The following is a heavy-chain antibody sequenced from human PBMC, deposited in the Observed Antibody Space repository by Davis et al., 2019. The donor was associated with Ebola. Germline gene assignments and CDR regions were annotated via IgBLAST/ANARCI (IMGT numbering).Heavy chain of an antibody. CDR1: GFTFSSYA. D-gene: IGHD3-10*01. CDR3: ARDAWFGESWGYYYYGMDV. J-gene: IGHJ6*02. CDR2: ISGSGGST. V-gene: IGHV3-23*01. Sequence: GESLKISCAASGFTFSSYAMSWVRQAPGKGLEWVSAISGSGGSTYYADSVKGRFTISRDNAKNSLYLQMYSLRSEDTAVYYCARDAWFGESWGYYYYGMDVWGQGTTVTVSS.